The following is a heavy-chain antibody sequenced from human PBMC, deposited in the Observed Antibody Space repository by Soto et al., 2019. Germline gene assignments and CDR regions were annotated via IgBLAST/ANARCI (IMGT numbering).Heavy chain of an antibody. CDR3: AKGYRDYGDYYGMDV. J-gene: IGHJ6*02. Sequence: VGSLRLSCAASGFTFSSYAMSWVRQAPGKGLEWVSAISGSGGSTYYADSVKGRFTISRDNSKNTLYLQMNSLRAEDTAVYYCAKGYRDYGDYYGMDVWGQGTTVTVSS. D-gene: IGHD4-17*01. CDR1: GFTFSSYA. V-gene: IGHV3-23*01. CDR2: ISGSGGST.